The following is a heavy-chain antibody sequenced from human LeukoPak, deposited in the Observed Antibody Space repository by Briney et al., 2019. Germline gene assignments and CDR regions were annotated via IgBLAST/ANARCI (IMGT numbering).Heavy chain of an antibody. J-gene: IGHJ3*02. CDR3: ARTQVRPSDGFDI. CDR1: GFTFRDHY. V-gene: IGHV3-72*01. CDR2: IRNKANGDTT. D-gene: IGHD1-1*01. Sequence: GGSLRLSCAASGFTFRDHYMDWVRQAAGKGLEWVGRIRNKANGDTTEYAASVKGRFTISRDDSRNLLYLQINSLKTEDTAVYYCARTQVRPSDGFDIWGQGTMVTVS.